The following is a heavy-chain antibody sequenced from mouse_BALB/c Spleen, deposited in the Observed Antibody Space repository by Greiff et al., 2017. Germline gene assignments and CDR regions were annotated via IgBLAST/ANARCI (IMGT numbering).Heavy chain of an antibody. Sequence: EVQLQQSGTVLARPGASVKMSCKASGYTFTSYWMHWVKQRPGQGLEWIGAIYPGNSDTSYNQKFKGKATLTADKSSSTAYMQLSSLTSDDSAVYFCARDGNYLFDYWGQGTTLTVSS. V-gene: IGHV1-5*01. J-gene: IGHJ2*01. CDR1: GYTFTSYW. CDR2: IYPGNSDT. CDR3: ARDGNYLFDY. D-gene: IGHD2-1*01.